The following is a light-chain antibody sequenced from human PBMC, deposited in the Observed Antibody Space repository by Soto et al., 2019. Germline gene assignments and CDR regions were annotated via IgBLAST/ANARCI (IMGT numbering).Light chain of an antibody. J-gene: IGKJ2*02. Sequence: DLQMTQFPSSMYASVGDRVTITCRASQSISSYLNWYKQKPVKAPKLLIYAASSLQSGVPSRFSVSVSGPDFTLTISSLQTEYFAPYYRQESYSTQLCTFGPGTKLEIK. V-gene: IGKV1-39*01. CDR2: AAS. CDR1: QSISSY. CDR3: QESYSTQLCT.